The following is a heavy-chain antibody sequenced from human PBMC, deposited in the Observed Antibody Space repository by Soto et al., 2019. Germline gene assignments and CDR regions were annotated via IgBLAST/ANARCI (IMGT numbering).Heavy chain of an antibody. V-gene: IGHV3-48*02. CDR2: ITSSSNTM. D-gene: IGHD1-26*01. J-gene: IGHJ1*01. CDR1: GFTFSTYS. CDR3: ARDVRSGSYWRVAQH. Sequence: EVQLVESGGGLVQPGGSLRLSCAASGFTFSTYSMSWVRQAPEKGLEWVSYITSSSNTMYYADSVKGRFTISRDNARNSLYMQMNSLTDEDSAAYDCARDVRSGSYWRVAQHWGQGTVVTVSS.